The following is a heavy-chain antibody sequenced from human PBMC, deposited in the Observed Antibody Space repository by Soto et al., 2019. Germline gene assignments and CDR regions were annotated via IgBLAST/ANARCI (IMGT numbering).Heavy chain of an antibody. V-gene: IGHV3-23*01. CDR2: ISGSGGST. CDR3: ARRSSGWYFDY. CDR1: GFTFSSYA. J-gene: IGHJ4*02. Sequence: GGSLRLSCAASGFTFSSYAMSWVRQAPGKGMEWVAAISGSGGSTYYADSVKGRFTISRDNSKNTLYLQMNSLRAEDTAVYYCARRSSGWYFDYWGQGTLVTVSS. D-gene: IGHD6-19*01.